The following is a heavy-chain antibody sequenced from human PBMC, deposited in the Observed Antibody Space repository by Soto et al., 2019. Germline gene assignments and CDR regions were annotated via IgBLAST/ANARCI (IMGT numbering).Heavy chain of an antibody. D-gene: IGHD2-2*01. CDR1: GFTFSSYG. V-gene: IGHV3-33*01. Sequence: LRLSCAASGFTFSSYGMHWVRQAPGKGLEWVAVIWYDGSNKYYADSVKVRFTISRDNSKNTLYLQMNSLRAEDTAVYYCAREKYCSSTSCYYYYYGMDVWGQGTTVTVSS. CDR3: AREKYCSSTSCYYYYYGMDV. CDR2: IWYDGSNK. J-gene: IGHJ6*02.